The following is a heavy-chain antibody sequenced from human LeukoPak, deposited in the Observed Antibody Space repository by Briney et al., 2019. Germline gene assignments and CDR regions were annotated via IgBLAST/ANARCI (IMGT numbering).Heavy chain of an antibody. Sequence: SVKVSCKASGGTFSSYAISWVRQAPGQGLEWMGGIIPIFGTANYAQKFQGRVTITADESTSTAYMELSSLRSEDTAVYYCAREDLSDYDSRGYFQYWGQGTLVTVSS. V-gene: IGHV1-69*13. J-gene: IGHJ4*02. CDR1: GGTFSSYA. D-gene: IGHD3-22*01. CDR2: IIPIFGTA. CDR3: AREDLSDYDSRGYFQY.